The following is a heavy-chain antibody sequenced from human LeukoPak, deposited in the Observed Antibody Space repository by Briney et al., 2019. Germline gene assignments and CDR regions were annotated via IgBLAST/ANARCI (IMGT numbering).Heavy chain of an antibody. V-gene: IGHV1-69*04. CDR2: IIPILGIA. J-gene: IGHJ4*02. CDR1: GYTFTSYG. D-gene: IGHD6-13*01. CDR3: ARDQSIAAAGSFDY. Sequence: GASVKVSCKASGYTFTSYGISWVRQAPGQGLEWMGRIIPILGIANYAQKFQGRVTITADKSTSTAYMELSSLRSEDTAVYYCARDQSIAAAGSFDYWGQGTLVTVSS.